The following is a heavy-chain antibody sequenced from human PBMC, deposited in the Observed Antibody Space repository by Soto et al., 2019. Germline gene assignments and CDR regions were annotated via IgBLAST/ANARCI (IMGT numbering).Heavy chain of an antibody. Sequence: EVQLLESGGGLVQPGGSLRLSCAASGFIFSSYAMSWVRQAPGKGLEWVSAISGSGTTAYYADSVKGRFTFSRYNSKKTMYLQMNSLRAEDTAVYYCAKTTDGWFSAFEIWGQGTMVNVSS. CDR2: ISGSGTTA. CDR1: GFIFSSYA. J-gene: IGHJ3*02. CDR3: AKTTDGWFSAFEI. D-gene: IGHD6-19*01. V-gene: IGHV3-23*01.